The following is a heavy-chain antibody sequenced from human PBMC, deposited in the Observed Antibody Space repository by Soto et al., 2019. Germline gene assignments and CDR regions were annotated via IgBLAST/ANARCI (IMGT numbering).Heavy chain of an antibody. V-gene: IGHV3-21*01. CDR1: GFTLTTYT. J-gene: IGHJ4*02. CDR3: GSPTATKGY. Sequence: GGSLRLSCAASGFTLTTYTMTWVRQGPGKWLEWVSSITTGGLYIYYADSVKGRLTVSRDDAKNSLYLQMNSLRAEDTAVYYCGSPTATKGYWGQGTLVTVSS. CDR2: ITTGGLYI.